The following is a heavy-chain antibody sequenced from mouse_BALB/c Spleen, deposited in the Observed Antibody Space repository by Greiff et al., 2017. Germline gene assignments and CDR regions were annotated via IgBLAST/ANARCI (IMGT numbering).Heavy chain of an antibody. CDR1: GFTFSSFG. J-gene: IGHJ2*01. CDR2: ISSGSSTI. Sequence: EVQLVESGGGLVQPGGSRKLSCAASGFTFSSFGMHWVRQAPEKGLEWVAYISSGSSTIYYADTVKGRFTISRDNPKNTLFLQMTSLRSEDTAMYYCARGRDYFDYWGQGTTLTVSS. V-gene: IGHV5-17*02. CDR3: ARGRDYFDY.